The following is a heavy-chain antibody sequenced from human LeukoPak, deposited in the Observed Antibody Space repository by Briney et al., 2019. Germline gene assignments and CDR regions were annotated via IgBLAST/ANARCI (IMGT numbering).Heavy chain of an antibody. V-gene: IGHV3-30*02. J-gene: IGHJ4*02. Sequence: PGGSLRLSCAASGFSFTYGMHWVRQAPGKGLEWVTYIRKDGSNIYYAESVKGRFTISRDNAKNSLYLQMNSLRAEDTAVYYCARVGSYSFDYWGQGTLVTVSS. CDR2: IRKDGSNI. CDR1: GFSFTYG. D-gene: IGHD1-26*01. CDR3: ARVGSYSFDY.